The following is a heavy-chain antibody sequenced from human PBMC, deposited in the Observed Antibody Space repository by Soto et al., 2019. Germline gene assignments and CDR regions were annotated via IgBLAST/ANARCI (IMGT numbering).Heavy chain of an antibody. CDR2: ISGSGGST. Sequence: EVQLLESGGGLVQPGGSLRLSCAASGFTFSSYAMSWVRQAPGKGLEWVSAISGSGGSTYYEDSVKGRFAISRDNSKNTLFLQMSSLRAEDTAVYYCAKFYSWVGPFDACGQGSLVTVSS. D-gene: IGHD2-21*01. CDR1: GFTFSSYA. CDR3: AKFYSWVGPFDA. V-gene: IGHV3-23*01. J-gene: IGHJ5*02.